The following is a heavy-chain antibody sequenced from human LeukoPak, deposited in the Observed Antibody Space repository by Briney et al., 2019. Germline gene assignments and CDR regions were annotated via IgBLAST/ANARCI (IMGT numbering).Heavy chain of an antibody. CDR3: SRETGEAGVDP. V-gene: IGHV4-39*07. CDR2: WSSRGNT. CDR1: GGSISRSNYY. Sequence: PSETLSLTCTVSGGSISRSNYYWGWIRQPPGRGLEWIATWSSRGNTNYSPSLRSRVTISVDTSKNQFSPKLDSVTVADTAVYYCSRETGEAGVDPWGQGTLVTVSS. J-gene: IGHJ5*02. D-gene: IGHD6-19*01.